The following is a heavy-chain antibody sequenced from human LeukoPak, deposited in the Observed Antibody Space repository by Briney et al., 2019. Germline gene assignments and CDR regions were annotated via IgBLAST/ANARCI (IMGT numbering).Heavy chain of an antibody. V-gene: IGHV4-38-2*02. CDR2: IYHSGST. Sequence: WETLSLTCTVSGYSISSGYYWGWIRQPPGKGLEWIGSIYHSGSTYYNPSLKSRVTISVDTSKNQFSLKLSSVTAADTAVYYCARDYYGSESYYDYWGQGTLVTVSS. CDR3: ARDYYGSESYYDY. D-gene: IGHD3-10*01. J-gene: IGHJ4*02. CDR1: GYSISSGYY.